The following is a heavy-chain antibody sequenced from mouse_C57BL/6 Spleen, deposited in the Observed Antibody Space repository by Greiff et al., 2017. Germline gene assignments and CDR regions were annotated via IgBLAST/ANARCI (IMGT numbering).Heavy chain of an antibody. V-gene: IGHV5-4*01. CDR3: AREHDYDEGYAMDY. CDR1: GFTFSSYA. Sequence: DVKLVESGGGLVKPGGSLKLSCAASGFTFSSYAMSWVRQTPEKRLEWVATISDGGSYTYYPDNVKGRFTISRDNAKNNLYLQMSHLKSEDTAMYYCAREHDYDEGYAMDYWGQGTSVTVSS. D-gene: IGHD2-4*01. J-gene: IGHJ4*01. CDR2: ISDGGSYT.